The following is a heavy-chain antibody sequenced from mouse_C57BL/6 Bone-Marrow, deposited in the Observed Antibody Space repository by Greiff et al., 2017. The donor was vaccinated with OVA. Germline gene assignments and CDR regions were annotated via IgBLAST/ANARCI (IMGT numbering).Heavy chain of an antibody. CDR3: ARMGIYDGSPLDY. D-gene: IGHD2-3*01. V-gene: IGHV1-81*01. J-gene: IGHJ2*01. CDR2: IYPSSGNT. Sequence: VKLMESGAELARPGASVKLSCKASGYTFTSYGISWVKQRPGQGLEWIGEIYPSSGNTYYNEKFKGKATLTADQSYSTAYMELRRLTSEDSAVYFGARMGIYDGSPLDYWGQGTTLTVSA. CDR1: GYTFTSYG.